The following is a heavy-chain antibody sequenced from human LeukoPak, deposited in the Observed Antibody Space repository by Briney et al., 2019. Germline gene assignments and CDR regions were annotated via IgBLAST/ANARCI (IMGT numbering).Heavy chain of an antibody. D-gene: IGHD2-8*01. CDR3: AKDNYRGYCTNGVCYTFDY. CDR2: ISYDGSNK. CDR1: GFTFSSYG. Sequence: GGSLRLSCAASGFTFSSYGMHWVRQAPGKGLEWVAVISYDGSNKYYADSVKGRFTISRDNSKNTLYLQMNSLRDEDTAVYYCAKDNYRGYCTNGVCYTFDYWGQGILVTVSS. V-gene: IGHV3-30*18. J-gene: IGHJ4*02.